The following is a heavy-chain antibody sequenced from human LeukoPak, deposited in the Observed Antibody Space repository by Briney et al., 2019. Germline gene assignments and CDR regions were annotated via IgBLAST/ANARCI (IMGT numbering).Heavy chain of an antibody. CDR3: ARVRGIARGFDY. Sequence: SETLSLTCAVYGGSFSAYYWSWIRQPPGKGLEWIGEINHSGSTNYNPSLKSRVTISLDTSKNQFSLKLSSVTAADTAVYYCARVRGIARGFDYWGQGTLVTVSS. V-gene: IGHV4-34*01. J-gene: IGHJ4*02. CDR2: INHSGST. CDR1: GGSFSAYY.